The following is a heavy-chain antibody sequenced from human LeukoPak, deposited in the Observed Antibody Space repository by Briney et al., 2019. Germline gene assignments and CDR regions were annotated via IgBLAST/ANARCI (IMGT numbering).Heavy chain of an antibody. CDR1: GGSISSSSYY. CDR3: ARQIGYSGSSSP. D-gene: IGHD1-26*01. J-gene: IGHJ5*02. Sequence: SETLSLTCTVSGGSISSSSYYWGWIRQPPGKGLEWIGTIYYSGSTYYNPSLRSRVTISVDTFKNQFSLKLSSVTAADTAVYYCARQIGYSGSSSPWGQGTLVTVSS. V-gene: IGHV4-39*01. CDR2: IYYSGST.